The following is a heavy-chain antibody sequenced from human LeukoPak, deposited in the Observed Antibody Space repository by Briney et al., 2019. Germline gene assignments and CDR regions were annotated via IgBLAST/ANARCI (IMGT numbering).Heavy chain of an antibody. Sequence: GESLRISCKGSGSIFTSYWISWVRQLPGKGLEWMGRIDPSDSYTNYSPSFQGHVTISADKSISTAYLQWSSLKASDTAMYYCASSPMVRGVGYFDYWGQGTLVTVSS. V-gene: IGHV5-10-1*01. CDR2: IDPSDSYT. D-gene: IGHD3-10*01. CDR3: ASSPMVRGVGYFDY. CDR1: GSIFTSYW. J-gene: IGHJ4*02.